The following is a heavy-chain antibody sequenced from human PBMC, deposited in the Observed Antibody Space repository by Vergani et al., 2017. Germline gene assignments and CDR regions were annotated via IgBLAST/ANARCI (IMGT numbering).Heavy chain of an antibody. Sequence: QVQLQQWGAGLLKPSETLSLTCAVYGGSFSGYYWSWIRQPPGKGLEWIGEINHSGSTNYNPSLKSRVTISVDTSKNQFSLKLSSVTAADTAVYYCARGGGVVVPAPFDYWGQGTLVTVSS. V-gene: IGHV4-34*01. CDR2: INHSGST. CDR3: ARGGGVVVPAPFDY. J-gene: IGHJ4*02. CDR1: GGSFSGYY. D-gene: IGHD2-2*01.